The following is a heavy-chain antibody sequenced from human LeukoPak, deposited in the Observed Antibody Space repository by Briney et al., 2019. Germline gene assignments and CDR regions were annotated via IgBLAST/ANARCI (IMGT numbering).Heavy chain of an antibody. J-gene: IGHJ6*03. Sequence: SQTLPLTCAISGDSVSSNSAAWNWIRQSPSRGLEWLGRTYYRSKWYNDYAVSVKSRITINPDTSKNQFSLQLNSVTPEDTAVYYCARDHDYYGSGSPDYMDVWGKGTTVTISS. CDR2: TYYRSKWYN. D-gene: IGHD3-10*01. V-gene: IGHV6-1*01. CDR1: GDSVSSNSAA. CDR3: ARDHDYYGSGSPDYMDV.